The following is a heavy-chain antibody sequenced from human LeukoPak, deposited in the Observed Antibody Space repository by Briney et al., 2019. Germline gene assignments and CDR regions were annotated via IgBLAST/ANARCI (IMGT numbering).Heavy chain of an antibody. J-gene: IGHJ4*02. D-gene: IGHD3-22*01. CDR1: GFTYSSYG. V-gene: IGHV3-23*01. CDR2: ISGSGGTT. CDR3: AKTNGYYSD. Sequence: GGSLRLSCAASGFTYSSYGMNWLRQAPGKGLEWVSGISGSGGTTYYEGSVQGRFTISRDNSKNSLSLQESSLRAEDTAVYYCAKTNGYYSDWGQGTLVTVSS.